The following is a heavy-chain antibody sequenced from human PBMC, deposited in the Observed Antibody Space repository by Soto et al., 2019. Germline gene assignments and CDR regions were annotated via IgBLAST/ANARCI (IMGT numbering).Heavy chain of an antibody. J-gene: IGHJ6*03. CDR2: ISYDGSNK. V-gene: IGHV3-30*14. CDR1: GFTFSSYA. Sequence: SLRLSCAASGFTFSSYAMHWVRQAPGKGLEWVAVISYDGSNKYYADSVKGRFTISRDNSKNTLYLQMGSLRAEDMALYYCARRGYGSRWPNVYMDVWGKGTTVTVSS. D-gene: IGHD6-13*01. CDR3: ARRGYGSRWPNVYMDV.